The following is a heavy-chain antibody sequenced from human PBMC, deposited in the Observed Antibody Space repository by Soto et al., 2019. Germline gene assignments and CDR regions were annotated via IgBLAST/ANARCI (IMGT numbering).Heavy chain of an antibody. J-gene: IGHJ4*01. V-gene: IGHV4-34*01. CDR2: INHSGST. CDR3: ARWYTMVRGGGFDY. CDR1: GGSFSGYY. D-gene: IGHD3-10*01. Sequence: PSETLSLTCAVYGGSFSGYYWSWIRQPPGKGLEWIGEINHSGSTNYNPSLKSRVTISVDTSKNQFSLKLSSVTAADTAVYYCARWYTMVRGGGFDYWGQEPWSPSPQ.